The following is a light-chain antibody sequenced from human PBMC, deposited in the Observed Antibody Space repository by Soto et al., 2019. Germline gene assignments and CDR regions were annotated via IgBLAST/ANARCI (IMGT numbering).Light chain of an antibody. CDR3: QKYNTAPLT. Sequence: EKVMTQSPATLSVSPGERATLSCRASQSVSSSYLAWYQQKPGQAPRLLIYGASNRATGIPDRFSGSGSGTDFTLTISNLQPEGVATYYCQKYNTAPLTFGGGTKVDI. J-gene: IGKJ4*01. CDR2: GAS. V-gene: IGKV3D-15*01. CDR1: QSVSSSY.